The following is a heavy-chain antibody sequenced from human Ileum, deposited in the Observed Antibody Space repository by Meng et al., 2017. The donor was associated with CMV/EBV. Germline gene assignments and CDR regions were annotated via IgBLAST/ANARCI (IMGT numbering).Heavy chain of an antibody. D-gene: IGHD3-16*01. J-gene: IGHJ4*02. V-gene: IGHV3-15*01. Sequence: GESLKISCGAAAFTFTNSWMTWVRQAPGKGLEWVGRIKKKVGGGTPDYASTVKGRFTNPKDDSKNTLYLQMNNLTTEDTALYYCTKDGGFYWGQGTLVTVSS. CDR2: IKKKVGGGTP. CDR1: AFTFTNSW. CDR3: TKDGGFY.